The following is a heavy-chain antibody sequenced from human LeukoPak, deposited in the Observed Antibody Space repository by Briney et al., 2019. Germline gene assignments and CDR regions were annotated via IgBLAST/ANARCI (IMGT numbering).Heavy chain of an antibody. CDR3: ARDSGTTWTLGFDY. V-gene: IGHV1-18*01. CDR1: GYTFTSYG. J-gene: IGHJ4*02. Sequence: ASVKVSCKASGYTFTSYGISWVRQAPGQGLEWMGWISAYNGNTNYAQKLQGRVTMTTDTSTSTAYMELRSLRSDDTAVYYCARDSGTTWTLGFDYWGQGTLVTVSS. D-gene: IGHD1-1*01. CDR2: ISAYNGNT.